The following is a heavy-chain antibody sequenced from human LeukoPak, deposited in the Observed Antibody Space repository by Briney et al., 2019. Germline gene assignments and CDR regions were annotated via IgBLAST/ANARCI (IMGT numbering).Heavy chain of an antibody. Sequence: NTGGSLRLSCAASGFTFSSYSMNWVRQAPGKGLEWVSSISSSSSYIYYADSVKGRFTISRDNAKNSLYLQMNSLRAEDTAVYYCARDLSWLGYDSSGYYSDAFDIWGPGTMVTVSS. CDR3: ARDLSWLGYDSSGYYSDAFDI. CDR2: ISSSSSYI. J-gene: IGHJ3*02. V-gene: IGHV3-21*01. D-gene: IGHD3-22*01. CDR1: GFTFSSYS.